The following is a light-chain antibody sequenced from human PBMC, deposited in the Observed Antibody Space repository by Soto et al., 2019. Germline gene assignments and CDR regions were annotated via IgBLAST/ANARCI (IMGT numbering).Light chain of an antibody. V-gene: IGKV3-20*01. CDR1: QSLSVSY. CDR3: HQFGDSPQT. Sequence: EIVLTQSPGTLSLSPGDRATLSCRASQSLSVSYIAWYQQKPGQAPRLLIYSTSTRAAGIPDRFTGRGSGTHCTLAISRLEPEDFAVYYCHQFGDSPQTFGQGTTVEV. CDR2: STS. J-gene: IGKJ1*01.